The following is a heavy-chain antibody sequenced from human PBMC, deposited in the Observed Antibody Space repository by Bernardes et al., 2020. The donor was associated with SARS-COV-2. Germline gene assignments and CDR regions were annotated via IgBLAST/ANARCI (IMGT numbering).Heavy chain of an antibody. CDR1: GYTFTSYD. J-gene: IGHJ5*02. D-gene: IGHD2-15*01. CDR2: MNPNSGNT. V-gene: IGHV1-8*01. Sequence: ASVKVSCKASGYTFTSYDINWLRQDPGQGLEWMGWMNPNSGNTDYVQKFQGRVTMTRDTSINTAYMELSSLRLEDTAVYYCARVKDNEFDLWGQGTLVTVSS. CDR3: ARVKDNEFDL.